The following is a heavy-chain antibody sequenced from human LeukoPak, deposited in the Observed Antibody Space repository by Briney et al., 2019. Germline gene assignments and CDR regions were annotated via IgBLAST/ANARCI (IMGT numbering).Heavy chain of an antibody. Sequence: GGSLRLSCAASGLSFSRYSMNWVRQAPGKGLEWISYISSGTSTISYADSVKGRFTISRDNAMNSLSLQMNSLRAEDTAVYYCARGTSSSDYSRLYYFDYWGQGTLVTVSS. CDR3: ARGTSSSDYSRLYYFDY. CDR1: GLSFSRYS. CDR2: ISSGTSTI. J-gene: IGHJ4*02. V-gene: IGHV3-48*01. D-gene: IGHD3-22*01.